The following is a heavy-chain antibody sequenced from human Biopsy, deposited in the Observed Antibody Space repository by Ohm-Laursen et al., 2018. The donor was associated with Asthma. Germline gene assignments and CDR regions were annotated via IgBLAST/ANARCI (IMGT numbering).Heavy chain of an antibody. Sequence: SLRLSCSAAGFTFSNYGMHWVRQAPGKGLDWVAVISFDGSNKNYTDSVKGRFTIPRDNSRNTLHLEMNSLRAEDTAVYFCAKEVFPGWELRRGPDSWGQGTLVTVSS. D-gene: IGHD1-26*01. CDR1: GFTFSNYG. V-gene: IGHV3-30*18. CDR3: AKEVFPGWELRRGPDS. J-gene: IGHJ4*02. CDR2: ISFDGSNK.